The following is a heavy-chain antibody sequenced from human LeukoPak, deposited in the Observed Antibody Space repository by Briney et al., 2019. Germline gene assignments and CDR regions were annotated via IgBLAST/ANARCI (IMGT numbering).Heavy chain of an antibody. Sequence: SETLSLTCAVYGGSFSGYYWSWIRQPPGKGLEWIGEINHSGSTNYNPSLKSRVTISVDTSKNQFSLKLSSVTAADTAVYYCARDYMVRGVIGYWGQGTLVTVSS. J-gene: IGHJ4*02. D-gene: IGHD3-10*01. CDR3: ARDYMVRGVIGY. CDR2: INHSGST. CDR1: GGSFSGYY. V-gene: IGHV4-34*01.